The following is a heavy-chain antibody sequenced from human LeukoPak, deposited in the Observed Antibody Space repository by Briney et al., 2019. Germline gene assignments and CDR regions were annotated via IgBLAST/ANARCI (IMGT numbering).Heavy chain of an antibody. CDR2: IYYSGST. CDR3: ARGFAYGDTGSFDY. CDR1: GGSVSGYY. Sequence: SETLFLTCTVSGGSVSGYYWSWIRQPPGKGLEWIGYIYYSGSTTHNPSLKSRVTISVDTSKNQFSLKLSSVTAADTAVYYCARGFAYGDTGSFDYWGQGTLVTVSS. D-gene: IGHD4-17*01. V-gene: IGHV4-59*02. J-gene: IGHJ4*02.